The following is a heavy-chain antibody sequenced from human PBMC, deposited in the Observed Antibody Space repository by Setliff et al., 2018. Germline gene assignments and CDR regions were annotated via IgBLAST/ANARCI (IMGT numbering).Heavy chain of an antibody. D-gene: IGHD2-2*01. CDR1: GGSISSSSYY. CDR2: IYYSGST. J-gene: IGHJ5*02. Sequence: NPSETLSLTCTVSGGSISSSSYYWGWIRQPPGKGLEWIGSIYYSGSTYYNPSLKSRVTISEDMSENQISLKLNPVTAADTAVYYCVRGYCNSVGCFFAGWFDPWGQGTLVTVSS. CDR3: VRGYCNSVGCFFAGWFDP. V-gene: IGHV4-39*01.